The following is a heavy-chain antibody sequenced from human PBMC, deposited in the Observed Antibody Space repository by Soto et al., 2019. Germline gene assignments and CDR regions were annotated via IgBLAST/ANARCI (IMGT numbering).Heavy chain of an antibody. D-gene: IGHD7-27*01. J-gene: IGHJ6*02. Sequence: PSETLSLTCSLPGGSVTTSSYSLGWVRQSPGKGLEWIGTIYSSENTYYNPSPLSRVTISVDTSKNEFSLRLSSVTAADTAVYYCARTGDGAYYHGMDVWGQGTTVTVSS. CDR2: IYSSENT. CDR1: GGSVTTSSYS. V-gene: IGHV4-39*01. CDR3: ARTGDGAYYHGMDV.